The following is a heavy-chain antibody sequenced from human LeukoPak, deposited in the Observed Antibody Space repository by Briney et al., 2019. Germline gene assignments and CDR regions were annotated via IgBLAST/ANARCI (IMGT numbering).Heavy chain of an antibody. CDR3: ASGGVVLHLANNWFDP. V-gene: IGHV4-30-2*01. CDR1: GGSISSGGYS. CDR2: IYHSGST. D-gene: IGHD2-8*02. Sequence: PSQTLSLTCALSGGSISSGGYSWSWIRQPPGKCLEWIGYIYHSGSTYYNPSLKTRVTISVDRSKNQLSLKLSSVTAADTAVYYCASGGVVLHLANNWFDPWGQGTLVTVSS. J-gene: IGHJ5*02.